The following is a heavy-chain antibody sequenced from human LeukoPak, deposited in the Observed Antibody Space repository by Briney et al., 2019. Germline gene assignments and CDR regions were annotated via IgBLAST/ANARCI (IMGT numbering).Heavy chain of an antibody. Sequence: SETLSLTCTVSGGSISSGDYYWGWIRQHPGKGLEWIGYIYYSGSTYYNPSLKSLVTISVDTSKNQFSLKLSSVTAADTAVYYCASVIAVAGTGYFDYWGQGTLVTVSS. CDR2: IYYSGST. D-gene: IGHD6-19*01. V-gene: IGHV4-31*01. CDR3: ASVIAVAGTGYFDY. CDR1: GGSISSGDYY. J-gene: IGHJ4*02.